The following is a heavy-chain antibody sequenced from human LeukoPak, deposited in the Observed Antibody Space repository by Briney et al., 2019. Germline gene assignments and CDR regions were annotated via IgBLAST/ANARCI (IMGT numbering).Heavy chain of an antibody. V-gene: IGHV4-59*08. D-gene: IGHD2-15*01. Sequence: SETLSLTCTVSGGSINNYYWSWIRQPPGKGLEWIGYIYYSGATNYNPSLRSRVTMSVDTSNNQFSLNLSSVTAADTAMYYCARRGSYTSRLYYFDYWGQGTLVTVSS. CDR3: ARRGSYTSRLYYFDY. J-gene: IGHJ4*02. CDR2: IYYSGAT. CDR1: GGSINNYY.